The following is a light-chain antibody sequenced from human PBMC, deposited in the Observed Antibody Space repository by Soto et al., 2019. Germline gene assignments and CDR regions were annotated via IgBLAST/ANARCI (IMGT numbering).Light chain of an antibody. CDR3: QQYHNWPPQYT. CDR1: QTIASN. CDR2: GAS. J-gene: IGKJ2*01. Sequence: EIVMTQSPASLSVSPGDGATLSCRASQTIASNLAWYQQKPGQGPRLLIHGASTRAAGVPARFSGSGSGTEFALTISILQSEDFAVYYCQQYHNWPPQYTFGQGTKLQIK. V-gene: IGKV3-15*01.